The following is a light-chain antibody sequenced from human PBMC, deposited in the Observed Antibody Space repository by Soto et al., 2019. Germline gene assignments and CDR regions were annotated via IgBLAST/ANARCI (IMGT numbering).Light chain of an antibody. J-gene: IGLJ3*02. CDR2: SNH. CDR1: SSNIGSNY. Sequence: QSVLTQPPSASGTPVQRVTIACSGSSSNIGSNYVYWYQQLPGTAPKLLLYSNHQRPSGVPDRFSGSKSGTSASLASSGLLSEDEADYYCAAWDDSLSVLGVCGVGTKVTVL. V-gene: IGLV1-47*02. CDR3: AAWDDSLSVLGV.